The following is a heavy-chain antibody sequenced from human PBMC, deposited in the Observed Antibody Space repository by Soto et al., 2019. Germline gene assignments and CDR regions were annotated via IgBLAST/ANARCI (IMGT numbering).Heavy chain of an antibody. CDR2: ISVSSSYI. D-gene: IGHD6-19*01. J-gene: IGHJ6*02. Sequence: GGSLRLSCVASRSAFSSYSISWVRQAPGKGLEWVSSISVSSSYIYYAASVKGRFIISRDNGATSVYLQMKNLRADDTAVYYCEKIKSSGPRWGMDVWGQGTTVTVSS. V-gene: IGHV3-21*01. CDR3: EKIKSSGPRWGMDV. CDR1: RSAFSSYS.